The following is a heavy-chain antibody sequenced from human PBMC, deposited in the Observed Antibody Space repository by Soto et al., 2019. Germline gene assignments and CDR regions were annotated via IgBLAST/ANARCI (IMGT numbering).Heavy chain of an antibody. Sequence: YLSLSCAASGFTLSNYVLHWVRQAPGRGLKWVAVRSNDGVSKYYAVSVQGRFTISRDNSESAVFLQMNSLRPDDTALYFCARAYYFGSGTSYTLYYWGQGTQVTVSS. J-gene: IGHJ4*02. CDR1: GFTLSNYV. CDR2: RSNDGVSK. V-gene: IGHV3-30*03. CDR3: ARAYYFGSGTSYTLYY. D-gene: IGHD3-10*01.